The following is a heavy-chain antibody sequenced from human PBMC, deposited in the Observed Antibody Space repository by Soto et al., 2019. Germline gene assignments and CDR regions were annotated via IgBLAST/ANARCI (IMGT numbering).Heavy chain of an antibody. CDR3: ASPRGDGSNTPDY. Sequence: QVQLVQSGAEVKKPGSSVKVSCKASGGIFSSYTISWVRQAPGQGLEWMGRIIPILGIANYAQKFQGRVTITEDKSTRKDYMELSSLRSEDTAVYYCASPRGDGSNTPDYWGQGTLVTVSS. D-gene: IGHD3-16*01. CDR1: GGIFSSYT. V-gene: IGHV1-69*02. J-gene: IGHJ4*02. CDR2: IIPILGIA.